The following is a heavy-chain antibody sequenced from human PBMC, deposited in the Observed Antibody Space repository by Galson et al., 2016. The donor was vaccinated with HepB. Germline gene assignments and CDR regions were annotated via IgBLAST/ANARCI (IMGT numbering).Heavy chain of an antibody. D-gene: IGHD4-11*01. V-gene: IGHV3-7*03. CDR1: GLRFSDLW. CDR3: ARERGNYAYFDY. Sequence: SLRLSCAVSGLRFSDLWMVWVRQAPGKGLEWVANIKGDGSLKFYVDSVRGRFTISRDNAKNSVYLQMNSLRSDDTAIYYCARERGNYAYFDYWGQGTLVTVSS. J-gene: IGHJ4*02. CDR2: IKGDGSLK.